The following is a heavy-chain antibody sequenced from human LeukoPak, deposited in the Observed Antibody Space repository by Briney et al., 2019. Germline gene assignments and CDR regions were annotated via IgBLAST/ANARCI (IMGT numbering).Heavy chain of an antibody. CDR1: GYAFIGYY. CDR3: ARGAGISGTNWVRLDYFDF. Sequence: ASVKVSCKTSGYAFIGYYIHWVRQAPGQGLEWMGRINPNSGDTTHAQKFQARVTTTRDKSINTAYVGLTSLTSDDRAVYYCARGAGISGTNWVRLDYFDFWGQGTLVTVSS. V-gene: IGHV1-2*06. J-gene: IGHJ4*02. D-gene: IGHD1-7*01. CDR2: INPNSGDT.